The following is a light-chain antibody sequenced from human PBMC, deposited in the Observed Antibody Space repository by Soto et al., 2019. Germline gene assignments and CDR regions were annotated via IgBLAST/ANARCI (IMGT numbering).Light chain of an antibody. Sequence: DIQMTQSPSTLSASVEDRVTLTCRASQTIDRWLAWYQQRPGRAPKLLIHKASTLEGGVPSRFSGSASGTEFTLTISSLQPDDFATYYCPQYIHYPLTFGGGTKVELK. CDR3: PQYIHYPLT. CDR2: KAS. J-gene: IGKJ4*01. V-gene: IGKV1-5*03. CDR1: QTIDRW.